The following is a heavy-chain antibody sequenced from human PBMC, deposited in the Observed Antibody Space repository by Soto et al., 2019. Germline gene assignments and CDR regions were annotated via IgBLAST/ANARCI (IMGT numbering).Heavy chain of an antibody. J-gene: IGHJ6*02. D-gene: IGHD6-19*01. CDR3: AHSPIIAVAGTYYYYVMDV. CDR1: GFSLSTSGVG. V-gene: IGHV2-5*01. Sequence: GSGPTLVNPTQTLTLTCTFSGFSLSTSGVGVGWIRQPPGKALEWLALIYWNDDKRYSPSLKSRLTITKDTSKNQVVLTMTNMDPVDTATYYCAHSPIIAVAGTYYYYVMDVWGQRTTDTVSS. CDR2: IYWNDDK.